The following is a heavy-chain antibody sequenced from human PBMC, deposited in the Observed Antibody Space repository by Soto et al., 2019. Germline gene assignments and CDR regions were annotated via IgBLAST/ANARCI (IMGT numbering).Heavy chain of an antibody. Sequence: WSLRLSCAASGLRSSAYRMTWVRQAPGKGLEWVANIKQDGTEKHHVDSVEGRSTISRGNAKNLLYLQMYGLRGEDTAVYYCARDLTSPMIDFSYGMDVWGQGTTVTVSS. J-gene: IGHJ6*02. CDR2: IKQDGTEK. D-gene: IGHD3-16*01. CDR1: GLRSSAYR. CDR3: ARDLTSPMIDFSYGMDV. V-gene: IGHV3-7*03.